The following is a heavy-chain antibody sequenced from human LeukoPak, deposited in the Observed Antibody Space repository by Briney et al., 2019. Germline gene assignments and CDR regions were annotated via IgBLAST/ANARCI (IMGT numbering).Heavy chain of an antibody. D-gene: IGHD6-13*01. J-gene: IGHJ4*02. CDR2: ISAYNGNT. CDR1: GYTFTSYG. V-gene: IGHV1-18*01. Sequence: ASVKVSCKASGYTFTSYGISWVRQAPGQGLEWMGWISAYNGNTNYAQKLQGRVTMTTDTSTSTAYMELRSLRSDDTAVYYCATAYYSSNWYYFDYWGQGTLVTVSS. CDR3: ATAYYSSNWYYFDY.